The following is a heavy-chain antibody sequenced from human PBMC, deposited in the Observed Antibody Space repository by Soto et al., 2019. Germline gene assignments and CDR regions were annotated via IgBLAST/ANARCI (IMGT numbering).Heavy chain of an antibody. V-gene: IGHV4-30-4*01. J-gene: IGHJ5*02. CDR3: ARGRFLEWLLSGWFDP. D-gene: IGHD3-3*01. CDR2: VYYSGST. Sequence: QVQLQESGPGLVKPSQTLSLTCTVSGGSISSGDYYWSWIRQPPGKGLEWIGYVYYSGSTYYNPSLKSRVTKSVDTSKNQFSLKLSSVTAADTAVYYCARGRFLEWLLSGWFDPWGQGTLVTVSS. CDR1: GGSISSGDYY.